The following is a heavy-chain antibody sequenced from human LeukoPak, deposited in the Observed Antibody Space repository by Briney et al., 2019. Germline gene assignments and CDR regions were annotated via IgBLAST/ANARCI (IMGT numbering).Heavy chain of an antibody. CDR2: IYYSGST. D-gene: IGHD3-3*01. CDR3: AQNDFWSGYSAR. CDR1: GGSTSNFY. V-gene: IGHV4-59*01. J-gene: IGHJ4*02. Sequence: SETLSLTCTVSGGSTSNFYWSWIRQPPGKGLEWTGYIYYSGSTNYNPSLKSRVTISVDTSKNQFSLKLSSVTAADTAVYYCAQNDFWSGYSARWGQGTLVTVSS.